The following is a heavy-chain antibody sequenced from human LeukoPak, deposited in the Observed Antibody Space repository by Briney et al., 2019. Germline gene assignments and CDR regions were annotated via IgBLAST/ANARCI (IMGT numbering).Heavy chain of an antibody. D-gene: IGHD5-18*01. CDR1: GYTFTSYD. J-gene: IGHJ4*02. V-gene: IGHV1-8*01. CDR3: ARGVGHRGQEHSYVYYFDY. CDR2: INPNSGNT. Sequence: ASVKVSCKASGYTFTSYDINWVRQATGQGLEWMGWINPNSGNTDYAQKFQGRVTITRDTSISTAYMELSSLRSEDTAVCYCARGVGHRGQEHSYVYYFDYWGQGPLVTVSS.